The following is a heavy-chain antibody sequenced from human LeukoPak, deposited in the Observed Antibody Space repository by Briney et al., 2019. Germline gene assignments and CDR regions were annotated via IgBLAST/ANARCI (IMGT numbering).Heavy chain of an antibody. Sequence: GGSLRLSCAASGFTFSSYAMSWVRQAPGKGLEWVSAISGSGTNTYYADSVKGRFSISRDNSKNTLYLQMNSLRAEGTAVYYCAKQGVSSGYYSPFYYYYGMDVWGQGTTVTVSS. CDR2: ISGSGTNT. CDR1: GFTFSSYA. V-gene: IGHV3-23*01. D-gene: IGHD3-22*01. J-gene: IGHJ6*02. CDR3: AKQGVSSGYYSPFYYYYGMDV.